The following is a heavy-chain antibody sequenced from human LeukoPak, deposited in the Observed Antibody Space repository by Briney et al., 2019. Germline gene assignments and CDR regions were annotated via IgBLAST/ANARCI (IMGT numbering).Heavy chain of an antibody. V-gene: IGHV3-30*02. CDR1: GFTFSSYG. J-gene: IGHJ3*02. CDR2: IRYDGSNK. Sequence: GGSLRLSCAASGFTFSSYGMHWVRQAPGKGLEWVAFIRYDGSNKYYADSVKGRFTISRDNSKNTLYLQMNSLRAEDTAVYYCARFLNAADAFDIWGQGTMVTVSS. D-gene: IGHD3-16*01. CDR3: ARFLNAADAFDI.